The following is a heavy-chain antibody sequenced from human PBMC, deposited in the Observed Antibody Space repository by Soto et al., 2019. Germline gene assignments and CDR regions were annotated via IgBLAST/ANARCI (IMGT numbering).Heavy chain of an antibody. V-gene: IGHV1-18*01. J-gene: IGHJ4*02. CDR1: GYTFTSYG. CDR3: ASSLLGINGNSIYYFDY. CDR2: ISAYNGNT. D-gene: IGHD3-3*02. Sequence: ASVKVSCKASGYTFTSYGISWVRQAPGQGLEWMGWISAYNGNTNYAQKLQGRVTMTTDTSTSTAYMELRSLRSDDTAVYYCASSLLGINGNSIYYFDYWGQGTLVTVSS.